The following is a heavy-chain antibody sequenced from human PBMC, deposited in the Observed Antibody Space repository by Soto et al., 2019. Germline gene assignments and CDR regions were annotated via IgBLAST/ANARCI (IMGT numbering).Heavy chain of an antibody. V-gene: IGHV4-31*03. CDR3: ARERGVSGGYYYYYMDV. D-gene: IGHD3-16*01. CDR2: IYYSGST. J-gene: IGHJ6*03. Sequence: SETLSLTCTVSGGSISSGGYYWSWIRQHPGKGLEWIGYIYYSGSTYYNPSLKSRVTISVDTSKNQFSLKLSSVTAADTAVYYCARERGVSGGYYYYYMDVWGKGTTVTVSS. CDR1: GGSISSGGYY.